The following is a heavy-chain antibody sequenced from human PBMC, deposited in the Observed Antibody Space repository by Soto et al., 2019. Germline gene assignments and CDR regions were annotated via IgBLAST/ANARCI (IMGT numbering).Heavy chain of an antibody. CDR2: IYYDGSNK. D-gene: IGHD3-9*01. CDR3: ARDQQTGYPPSFGMDV. V-gene: IGHV3-33*01. J-gene: IGHJ6*02. CDR1: GFTFSDYG. Sequence: GGSLRLSCAASGFTFSDYGMHWVRQAPGMGLECVAIIYYDGSNKYYEDSVKGRFTISRDESKSTLYLQMNSLRAEDTALYFCARDQQTGYPPSFGMDVWGQGTTVTVSS.